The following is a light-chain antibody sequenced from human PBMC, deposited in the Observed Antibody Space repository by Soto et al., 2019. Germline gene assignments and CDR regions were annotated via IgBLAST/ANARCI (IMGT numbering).Light chain of an antibody. CDR3: QQYNSPILT. CDR1: QSISSW. Sequence: DIQMTQSPSTLSASVGDRVTITCRASQSISSWLAWYQQKPGKAPKLLIYDASSLESGVSSRFSGSGSGTEFTLTISSLQPDDFATYYCQQYNSPILTFGGGTKVEIK. CDR2: DAS. V-gene: IGKV1-5*01. J-gene: IGKJ4*01.